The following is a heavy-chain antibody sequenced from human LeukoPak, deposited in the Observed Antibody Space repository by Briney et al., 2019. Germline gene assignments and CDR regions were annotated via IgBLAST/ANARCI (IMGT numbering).Heavy chain of an antibody. Sequence: GGSLRLSCAVSGCTFSSYAMSWVRQPPGKGLEWVSAISGSDYGTYYADSVRGRFTISRDDSKNTLYLQMNSLRVEDTAVCYCAKDGCTSARCYINCWGQGTLVTVSS. CDR2: ISGSDYGT. CDR3: AKDGCTSARCYINC. J-gene: IGHJ4*02. D-gene: IGHD2-2*02. V-gene: IGHV3-23*01. CDR1: GCTFSSYA.